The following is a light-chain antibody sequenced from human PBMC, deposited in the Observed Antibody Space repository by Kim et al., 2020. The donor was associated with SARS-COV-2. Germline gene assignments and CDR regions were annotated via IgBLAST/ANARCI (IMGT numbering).Light chain of an antibody. CDR2: QDT. Sequence: SYELTQPPSVSVSPGQTTSIICSGDKLGSKFAFWYQQRPGQSPVLVIHQDTKRPSGIPERFSGSNSGNTATLTISGTQTMDEADYYCQAWDSNTVVLGGGTKLTVL. J-gene: IGLJ2*01. CDR3: QAWDSNTVV. V-gene: IGLV3-1*01. CDR1: KLGSKF.